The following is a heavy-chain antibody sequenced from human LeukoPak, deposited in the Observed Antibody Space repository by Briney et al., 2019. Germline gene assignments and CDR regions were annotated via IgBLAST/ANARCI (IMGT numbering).Heavy chain of an antibody. CDR3: ASQLDSTGYNTGFIDY. D-gene: IGHD3/OR15-3a*01. CDR2: IYYSGNP. Sequence: SETLSLTCTVSGGSISGNSYYWGWIRQPPGKGLEWVVSIYYSGNPFYNPSLKSRVTISVDTSKNQFSLRLDSVTAADTALYYCASQLDSTGYNTGFIDYWGPGTVVTVSS. J-gene: IGHJ4*02. V-gene: IGHV4-39*01. CDR1: GGSISGNSYY.